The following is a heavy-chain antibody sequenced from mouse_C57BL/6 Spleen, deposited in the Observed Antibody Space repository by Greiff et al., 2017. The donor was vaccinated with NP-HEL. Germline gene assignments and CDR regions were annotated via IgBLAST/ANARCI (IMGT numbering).Heavy chain of an antibody. CDR2: INPGSGGT. D-gene: IGHD1-2*01. CDR3: ARSAITSPYFDY. CDR1: GYAFTNYL. V-gene: IGHV1-54*01. J-gene: IGHJ2*01. Sequence: VQLQQPGAELVRPGTSVKVSCKASGYAFTNYLIEWVKQRPGQGLEWIGVINPGSGGTNYNEKFKGKATLTADKSSSTAYMQLSSLTSEDSAVYFCARSAITSPYFDYWGQGTTLTVSS.